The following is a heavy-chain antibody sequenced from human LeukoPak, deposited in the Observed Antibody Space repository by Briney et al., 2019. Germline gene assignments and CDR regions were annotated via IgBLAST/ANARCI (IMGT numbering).Heavy chain of an antibody. Sequence: PSETLSLTCTVSGGSISSSSYYWGWIRQPPGKGLEWIGSIYYSGSTYYNPSLKSRVTISVDTSKNQFSLKLSSVTAADTAVYYCARHAVVPNWFDPGAREPWSPSPQ. CDR1: GGSISSSSYY. J-gene: IGHJ5*02. CDR3: ARHAVVPNWFDP. CDR2: IYYSGST. D-gene: IGHD3-22*01. V-gene: IGHV4-39*01.